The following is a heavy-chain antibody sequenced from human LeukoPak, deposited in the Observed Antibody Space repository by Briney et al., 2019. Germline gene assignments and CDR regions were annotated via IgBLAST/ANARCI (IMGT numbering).Heavy chain of an antibody. J-gene: IGHJ4*02. CDR3: ARLMAVAGTHCFDY. V-gene: IGHV4-59*01. CDR1: GDSISGYY. Sequence: KASETLSLTCTVSGDSISGYYWSWIRQPPGKGLGWIGYIYYSGSTNYNPSLKSRVTISVDTSNNQFSLMLSSVTAADTAVYYCARLMAVAGTHCFDYWGQGTLVTVSS. CDR2: IYYSGST. D-gene: IGHD6-19*01.